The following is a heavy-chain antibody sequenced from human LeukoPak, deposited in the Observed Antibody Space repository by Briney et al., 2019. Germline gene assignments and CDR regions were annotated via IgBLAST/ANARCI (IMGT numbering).Heavy chain of an antibody. CDR2: ISYDGSNK. J-gene: IGHJ4*02. CDR3: ASNPSGVSY. D-gene: IGHD2-15*01. Sequence: GGSLRLSCAASGFTFSSYAMHWVRQAPGKGLEWVAVISYDGSNKYYADSVKGRFTISRDNSKNTLYPQMNSLRAEDTAVYYCASNPSGVSYWGQGTLVTVSS. CDR1: GFTFSSYA. V-gene: IGHV3-30-3*01.